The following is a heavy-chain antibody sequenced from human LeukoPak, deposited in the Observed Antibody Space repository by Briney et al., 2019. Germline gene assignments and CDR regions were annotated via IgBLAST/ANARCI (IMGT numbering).Heavy chain of an antibody. CDR2: ISWNSGSI. D-gene: IGHD6-19*01. CDR1: GFTFDDYA. Sequence: GGSLRLSCAASGFTFDDYAMHWVRQAPGKGLEWVSGISWNSGSIGYADSVKGRFAIPRDNAKNSPYLQMNSLRAEDTALYYCCIAVAGTIDYWGQGTLVTVSS. CDR3: CIAVAGTIDY. V-gene: IGHV3-9*01. J-gene: IGHJ4*02.